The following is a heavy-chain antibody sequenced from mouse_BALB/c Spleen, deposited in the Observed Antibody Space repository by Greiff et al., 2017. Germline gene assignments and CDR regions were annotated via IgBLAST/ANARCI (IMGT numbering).Heavy chain of an antibody. V-gene: IGHV1-14*01. CDR3: ARRGYYGNYGYYFDY. CDR2: INPYNDGT. J-gene: IGHJ2*01. Sequence: VQLQQSGPELVKPGASVKMSCKASGYTFTSYVMHWVKQKPGQGLEWIGSINPYNDGTKYTEKFKGKATLTSDKSSSTAYMELSSLTSEDSAVYYCARRGYYGNYGYYFDYWGQGTTLTVSS. CDR1: GYTFTSYV. D-gene: IGHD2-1*01.